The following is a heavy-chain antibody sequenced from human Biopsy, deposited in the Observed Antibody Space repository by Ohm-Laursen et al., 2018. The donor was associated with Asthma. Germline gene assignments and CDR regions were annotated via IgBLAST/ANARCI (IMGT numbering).Heavy chain of an antibody. V-gene: IGHV1-18*01. CDR2: ISAYNGNT. CDR1: GYTFTSSG. J-gene: IGHJ6*02. D-gene: IGHD3-10*01. CDR3: ARAMDYSHYYGTDV. Sequence: ASVKVSCKPSGYTFTSSGITWVRQAPGQGLEWMGWISAYNGNTKFAQKLQDRVTMITDTSTSTAYMELRSLRSDDTAVYFCARAMDYSHYYGTDVWGQGTTVTVS.